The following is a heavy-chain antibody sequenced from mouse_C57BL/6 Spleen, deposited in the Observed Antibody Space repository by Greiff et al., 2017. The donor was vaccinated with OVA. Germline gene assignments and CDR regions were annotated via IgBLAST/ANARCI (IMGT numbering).Heavy chain of an antibody. Sequence: EVKLVESGGGLVQPGGSLKLSCAASGFTFSDYYMYWVRQTPEKRLEWVAYISNGGGSTYYPDTVKGRFTISRDNAKNTLYLQMSRLKSEDTAMYYCARNWDYAMDYWGQGTSVTVSS. V-gene: IGHV5-12*01. CDR3: ARNWDYAMDY. CDR1: GFTFSDYY. D-gene: IGHD4-1*01. J-gene: IGHJ4*01. CDR2: ISNGGGST.